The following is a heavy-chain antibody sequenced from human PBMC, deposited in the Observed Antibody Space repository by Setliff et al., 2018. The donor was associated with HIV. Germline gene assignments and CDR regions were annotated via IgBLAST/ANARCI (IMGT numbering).Heavy chain of an antibody. V-gene: IGHV4-34*01. J-gene: IGHJ6*03. CDR1: GGSFSDYY. Sequence: LSLTCAVYGGSFSDYYWSLIRQPPGKGLEWIGEINHSGSTNYNPSLKSRVTISVDTSKNQFSLKLTSVTAADTAVYYCARVRIGYYFQRPDYYYMDVWGKGTTVTVSS. CDR2: INHSGST. D-gene: IGHD3-22*01. CDR3: ARVRIGYYFQRPDYYYMDV.